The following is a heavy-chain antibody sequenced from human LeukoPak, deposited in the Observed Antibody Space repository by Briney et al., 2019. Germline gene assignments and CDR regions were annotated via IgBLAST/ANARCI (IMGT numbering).Heavy chain of an antibody. CDR2: ISAYNGNT. V-gene: IGHV1-18*01. J-gene: IGHJ5*02. CDR3: ARAGAALPAERWLVRRWFDP. D-gene: IGHD6-19*01. Sequence: GASVKVSCKASGYTFTSYGISWVRQAPGQGLEWMGWISAYNGNTNYAQKLQGRVTMTTDTSTSTAYMELRSLRSDDTAVYYCARAGAALPAERWLVRRWFDPWGQGTLVTVSS. CDR1: GYTFTSYG.